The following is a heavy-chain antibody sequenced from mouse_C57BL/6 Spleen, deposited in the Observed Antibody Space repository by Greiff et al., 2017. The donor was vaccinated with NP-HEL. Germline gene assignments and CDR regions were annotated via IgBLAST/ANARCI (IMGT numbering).Heavy chain of an antibody. CDR2: INPNNGGT. CDR1: GYTFTDYN. Sequence: VQLQQSGPELVKPGASVKIPCKASGYTFTDYNMDWVKQSHGKSLEWIGDINPNNGGTIYNQKFKGKATLTVDKSSSTAYMELRSLTSEDTAVYYCARGAYDYDGDYFDYWGQGTTLTVSS. V-gene: IGHV1-18*01. CDR3: ARGAYDYDGDYFDY. J-gene: IGHJ2*01. D-gene: IGHD2-4*01.